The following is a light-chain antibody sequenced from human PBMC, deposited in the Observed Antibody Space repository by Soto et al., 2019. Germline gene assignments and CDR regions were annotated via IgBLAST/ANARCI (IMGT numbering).Light chain of an antibody. Sequence: QSVLTQPPSLSGAPGQRVTISCTGSISNIGAGYDVHWYQQLPGTAPKLLIYGNSNRPSGVPDRFSGSKSGTSASLAITGLRAEDEADYYCQSYDSSLSGYVFGTGTKVTV. V-gene: IGLV1-40*01. CDR2: GNS. J-gene: IGLJ1*01. CDR1: ISNIGAGYD. CDR3: QSYDSSLSGYV.